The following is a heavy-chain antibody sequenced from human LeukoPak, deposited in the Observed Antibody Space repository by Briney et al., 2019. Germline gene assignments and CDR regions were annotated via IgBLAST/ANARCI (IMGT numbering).Heavy chain of an antibody. CDR1: GGSISSYY. J-gene: IGHJ6*03. D-gene: IGHD3-10*01. Sequence: SETLSLTCTVSGGSISSYYWSWIRQPAGKGLEWIGRIYTSGSTNYNPSLKSRVTISVDTSKNQFSLKLSSVTAADTAVYYCARVPYRYGVLDYYMDVWGKGTTVTISS. CDR2: IYTSGST. CDR3: ARVPYRYGVLDYYMDV. V-gene: IGHV4-4*07.